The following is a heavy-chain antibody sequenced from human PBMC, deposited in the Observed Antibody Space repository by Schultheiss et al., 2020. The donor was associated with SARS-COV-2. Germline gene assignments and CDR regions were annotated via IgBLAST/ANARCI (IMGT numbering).Heavy chain of an antibody. CDR1: GFSISSGAY. D-gene: IGHD3-3*01. CDR2: IYHSGNS. V-gene: IGHV4-38-2*02. CDR3: MRAITISNWFDP. Sequence: SQTLSFTCTVSGFSISSGAYWGWIRQPPGKGLEWIGTIYHSGNSYYNPSLKSRVAVSMDTSKNHFSLKLSSVTAADTAVYYCMRAITISNWFDPWGQGTLVTVSS. J-gene: IGHJ5*02.